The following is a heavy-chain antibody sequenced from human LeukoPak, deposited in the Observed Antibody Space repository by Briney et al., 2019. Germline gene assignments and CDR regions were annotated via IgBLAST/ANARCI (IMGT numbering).Heavy chain of an antibody. CDR3: ARQSCSSTSCYVMVYYYYYGMDV. V-gene: IGHV4-39*01. J-gene: IGHJ6*02. D-gene: IGHD2-2*01. Sequence: PSQSLSPTCTVSAGSISSSSYYSGWIRQPPGKGLEWIGSIFYSGSTYYNPPHKSRVTISVDTSKNQFSLKLSSVTAADTAVYYCARQSCSSTSCYVMVYYYYYGMDVWGQGTTVTVSS. CDR1: AGSISSSSYY. CDR2: IFYSGST.